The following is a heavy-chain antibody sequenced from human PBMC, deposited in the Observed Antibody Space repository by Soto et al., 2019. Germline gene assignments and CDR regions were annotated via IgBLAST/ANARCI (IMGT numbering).Heavy chain of an antibody. CDR2: INHSGST. Sequence: SETLSLTCAVYGGSFSGYYWSWIRQPPGKGLECIGEINHSGSTNYNPSLKSRVTISVDTSKNQFSLKLSSVTAADTAFYYCARGATTGDHDDSDIWGQGTMVTVSS. V-gene: IGHV4-34*01. J-gene: IGHJ3*02. D-gene: IGHD4-17*01. CDR3: ARGATTGDHDDSDI. CDR1: GGSFSGYY.